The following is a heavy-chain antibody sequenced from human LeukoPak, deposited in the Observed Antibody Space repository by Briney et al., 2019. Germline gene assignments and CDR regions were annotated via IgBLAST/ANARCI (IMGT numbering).Heavy chain of an antibody. CDR3: ARAGGSYSYFDY. J-gene: IGHJ4*02. CDR1: GGSIRSYY. V-gene: IGHV4-59*01. D-gene: IGHD1-26*01. CDR2: THYSGDT. Sequence: SQTLSLTCTVSGGSIRSYYWQWLRQPPGKGLEWIGYTHYSGDTKYNPSLKSRVSISVDTSKNQFSLRLNSVTAADTAVYYCARAGGSYSYFDYWGQGTLVAVSS.